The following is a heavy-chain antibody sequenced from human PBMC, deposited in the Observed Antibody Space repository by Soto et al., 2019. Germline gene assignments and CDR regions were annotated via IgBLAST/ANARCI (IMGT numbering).Heavy chain of an antibody. Sequence: EVQLVESGGGLIQPGGSLRVSCAASEFTVSSNYMTWVRQAPGKGLEWVSVIDTAGRANYAESVKGRFTNSRDNSKNTLYLQMNSLGVEDTAVYYCARGATYYDFWSGHYTSYTYYGMDVWGQGTTLTVS. D-gene: IGHD3-3*01. CDR1: EFTVSSNY. J-gene: IGHJ6*02. CDR3: ARGATYYDFWSGHYTSYTYYGMDV. CDR2: IDTAGRA. V-gene: IGHV3-53*01.